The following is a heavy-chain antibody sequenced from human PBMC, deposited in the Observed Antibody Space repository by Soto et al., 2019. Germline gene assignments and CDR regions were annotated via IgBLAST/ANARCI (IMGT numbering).Heavy chain of an antibody. J-gene: IGHJ6*02. V-gene: IGHV4-61*01. Sequence: WETLSLTCTVSGVSVSSDTHYWSWIRQPPGKRLEWIGFIYSSGSTNYNPSLKSRVTMSVDTSKNQFSLKLRSVIVADTAVYHCARFVRSCSGTTCYTRADVWGQGTTVTVSS. CDR2: IYSSGST. D-gene: IGHD2-2*02. CDR3: ARFVRSCSGTTCYTRADV. CDR1: GVSVSSDTHY.